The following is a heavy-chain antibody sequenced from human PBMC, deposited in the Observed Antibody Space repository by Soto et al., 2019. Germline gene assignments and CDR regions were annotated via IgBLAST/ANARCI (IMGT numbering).Heavy chain of an antibody. CDR3: ARSIAVAGTVVYYGMDV. J-gene: IGHJ6*02. V-gene: IGHV1-69*13. D-gene: IGHD6-19*01. CDR1: GGTFSSYA. Sequence: GASVKVSCKASGGTFSSYAISWVRQAPGQGLEWMGGIIPIFGTANYAQKFQGRVTITADESTSTAYMELSSLRSEDTAVYYCARSIAVAGTVVYYGMDVWGQGTTVTVSS. CDR2: IIPIFGTA.